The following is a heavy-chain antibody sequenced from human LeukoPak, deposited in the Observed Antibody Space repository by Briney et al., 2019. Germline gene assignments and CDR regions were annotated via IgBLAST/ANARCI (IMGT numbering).Heavy chain of an antibody. Sequence: PGGSLRLSCAASGFAFSNYWMSWVRQAPGKGLELVANIKQDGSDKYYMDSVKGRFTISRDSAKNSLYLQMNSLRAEDTAVYYCARIGSRDGYTVDFWGQGTLVTVSS. CDR1: GFAFSNYW. CDR2: IKQDGSDK. J-gene: IGHJ4*02. V-gene: IGHV3-7*01. CDR3: ARIGSRDGYTVDF. D-gene: IGHD5-24*01.